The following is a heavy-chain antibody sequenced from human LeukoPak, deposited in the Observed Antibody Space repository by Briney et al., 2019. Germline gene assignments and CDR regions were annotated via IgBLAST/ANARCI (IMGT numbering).Heavy chain of an antibody. CDR2: INHSGST. Sequence: SETLSLTCAVYGGSFSGYYWSWIRQPPGKGLEWIGEINHSGSTNYNPSLKSRVTISVDTSKNQFSLKLSSVTAADTAVYYCARASSGWRIDYWGQRTLVTVSS. V-gene: IGHV4-34*09. J-gene: IGHJ4*02. D-gene: IGHD6-19*01. CDR1: GGSFSGYY. CDR3: ARASSGWRIDY.